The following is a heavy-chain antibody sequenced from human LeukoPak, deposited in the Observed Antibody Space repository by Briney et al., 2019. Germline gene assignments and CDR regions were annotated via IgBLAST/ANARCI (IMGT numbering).Heavy chain of an antibody. CDR3: ARSGHGLVNWFDP. V-gene: IGHV4-39*01. J-gene: IGHJ5*02. D-gene: IGHD3-9*01. CDR2: VYYTGST. Sequence: SETLSLTCTASGGSISTSGYFWGWVRQPPEKGLEWIATVYYTGSTMYNPSLKSRVTISVDTSKNQFSLKLSSVTAADTAVYYCARSGHGLVNWFDPWGQGTLVTVSS. CDR1: GGSISTSGYF.